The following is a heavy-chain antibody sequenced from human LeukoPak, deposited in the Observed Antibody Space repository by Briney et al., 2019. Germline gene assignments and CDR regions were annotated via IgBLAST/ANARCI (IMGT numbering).Heavy chain of an antibody. V-gene: IGHV1-8*03. CDR2: MNPNSGNT. D-gene: IGHD1-26*01. Sequence: GASVKVSCKASGGTFSSYAINWVRQATGQGLEWMGWMNPNSGNTGYAQKFQGRVTITRNTSISTAYMELSSLRSEDTAVYYCARALLWEPLADYWGQGTLVTVSS. J-gene: IGHJ4*02. CDR3: ARALLWEPLADY. CDR1: GGTFSSYA.